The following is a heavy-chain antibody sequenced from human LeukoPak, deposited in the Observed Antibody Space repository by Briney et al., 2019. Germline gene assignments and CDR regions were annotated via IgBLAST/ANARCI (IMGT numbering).Heavy chain of an antibody. V-gene: IGHV4-59*01. CDR2: IYYTGST. CDR1: GGSISSYY. D-gene: IGHD3-10*01. Sequence: SGTLSLTCAVSGGSISSYYWSWIRQPPGKGLERIGNIYYTGSTSYNPSLKSRITISLDTSKNHFSLKLTSVTAADTAVYYCARHYDSGTYPLDYWGQGTLVTISS. CDR3: ARHYDSGTYPLDY. J-gene: IGHJ4*02.